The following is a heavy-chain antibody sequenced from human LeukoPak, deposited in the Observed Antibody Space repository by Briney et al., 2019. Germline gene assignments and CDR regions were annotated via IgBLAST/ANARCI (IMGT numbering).Heavy chain of an antibody. CDR3: ARAHDYGDHRFDY. CDR1: GGSISSGGYS. CDR2: IYHSGST. V-gene: IGHV4-30-2*01. J-gene: IGHJ4*02. D-gene: IGHD4-17*01. Sequence: SQTLSLTCAVSGGSISSGGYSWSWIRQPPGKGLEWVGYIYHSGSTYYNPSLKSRVTISVDRSKNQFSLKLSSVTAADTAMYYCARAHDYGDHRFDYWGQGTLVTVSS.